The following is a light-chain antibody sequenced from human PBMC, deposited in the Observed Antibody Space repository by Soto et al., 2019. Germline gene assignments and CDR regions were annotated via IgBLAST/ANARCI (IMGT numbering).Light chain of an antibody. CDR1: QSISSR. CDR2: KAS. CDR3: QQYRT. Sequence: DIQMTQSPSTLSASVGDRVTITCRASQSISSRLAWYQQKPGKAPKLLIYKASSLESGVPSRFSGSGSGTEFTLTISSLQPDDFATYYCQQYRTFGQGTKV. V-gene: IGKV1-5*03. J-gene: IGKJ1*01.